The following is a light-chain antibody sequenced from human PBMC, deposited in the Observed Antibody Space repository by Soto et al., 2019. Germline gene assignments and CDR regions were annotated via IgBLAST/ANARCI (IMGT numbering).Light chain of an antibody. CDR1: QSIGRW. Sequence: SQLAQSPSTLSAFVGDRVTITCRASQSIGRWLAWYQQKPGKAPKLLIYDASSLESGVPSRFSGSGSGTEFTLTISSLQPDDFATYYCQQFNNYSITFGQGTRLEIK. J-gene: IGKJ5*01. CDR3: QQFNNYSIT. V-gene: IGKV1-5*01. CDR2: DAS.